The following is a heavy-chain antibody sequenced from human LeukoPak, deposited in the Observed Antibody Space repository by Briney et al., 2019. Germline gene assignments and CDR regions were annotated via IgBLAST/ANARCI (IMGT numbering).Heavy chain of an antibody. Sequence: SETLSLTCTISGGSISNYYWSRIRQPPGKGLEWIGYIYYSGSANYNPSLKSRVTISVDTSKNQFSLKLSSVTAADTAVYYCAGGAYQLMHWYFDLWGRGTLVTVSS. CDR3: AGGAYQLMHWYFDL. V-gene: IGHV4-59*01. J-gene: IGHJ2*01. CDR1: GGSISNYY. D-gene: IGHD2-2*01. CDR2: IYYSGSA.